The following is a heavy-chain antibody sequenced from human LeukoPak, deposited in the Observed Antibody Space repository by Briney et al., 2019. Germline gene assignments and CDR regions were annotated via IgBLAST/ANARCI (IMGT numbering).Heavy chain of an antibody. CDR2: IYSGGST. J-gene: IGHJ6*02. Sequence: GGSLRLSCAASGFTVSSNYMSWVRQAPGKGLEWVSVIYSGGSTYYADSVKGRFTISRDNSKNTLYLQMNSLRAEDTAVYYCARSPPPSYYYYGMDVWGQGTTVTVSS. V-gene: IGHV3-53*01. CDR3: ARSPPPSYYYYGMDV. CDR1: GFTVSSNY.